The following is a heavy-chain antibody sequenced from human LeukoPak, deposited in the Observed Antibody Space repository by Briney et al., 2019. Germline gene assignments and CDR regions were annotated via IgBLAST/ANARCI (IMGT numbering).Heavy chain of an antibody. D-gene: IGHD2-15*01. J-gene: IGHJ5*02. CDR1: GFTFSNYG. V-gene: IGHV3-23*01. CDR2: ITGNGGTT. CDR3: ARRQVGLRRDLWFDP. Sequence: GGSLRLSCAASGFTFSNYGMNWVRQAPGKGLEWVSGITGNGGTTYYADSVKGRFTISRDNSRNTLYLQMNSLRAEDTAVYYCARRQVGLRRDLWFDPWGQGTLVTVSS.